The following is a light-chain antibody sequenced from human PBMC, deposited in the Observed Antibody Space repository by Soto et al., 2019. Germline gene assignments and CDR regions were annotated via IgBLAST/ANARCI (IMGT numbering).Light chain of an antibody. CDR3: QQYGRSPGLT. Sequence: EIVLTQSPGTLSLSPGERATLSCRASQSVSSSSLAWYQQRPGQAPRLLIYGASSRATGIPDRFSGSGSGTDFTLTISRLEPEEFAVYYCQQYGRSPGLTFGGATKVEIK. CDR1: QSVSSSS. J-gene: IGKJ4*01. CDR2: GAS. V-gene: IGKV3-20*01.